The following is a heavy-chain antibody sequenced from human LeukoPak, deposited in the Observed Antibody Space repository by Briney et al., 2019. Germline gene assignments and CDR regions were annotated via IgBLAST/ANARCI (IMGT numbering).Heavy chain of an antibody. CDR2: ISGSGGST. Sequence: GGSLRLSCAPSGFTFSSYAMSWVRQAPGKGLEWVSAISGSGGSTYYADSVKGRFTISRDNSKNTLYLQMNSLRAEDTAVYYCAKWGLGYCSGGSCHPYWGQGTLVTVSS. CDR1: GFTFSSYA. V-gene: IGHV3-23*01. D-gene: IGHD2-15*01. J-gene: IGHJ4*02. CDR3: AKWGLGYCSGGSCHPY.